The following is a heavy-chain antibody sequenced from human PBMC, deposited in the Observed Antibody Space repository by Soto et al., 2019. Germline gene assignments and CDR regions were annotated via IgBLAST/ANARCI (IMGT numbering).Heavy chain of an antibody. Sequence: QVHLVQSGAEVKKPGASVKVSCMASGYTFSTYPLHWVRQAPGQRLEWMGWINPVNGNTKYSEKFQGRVTITKDTSASTVYMELSSLRSEDTAVYYCAREGRYHLYSSGYFDYWGQGTLVTVPS. CDR3: AREGRYHLYSSGYFDY. V-gene: IGHV1-3*01. CDR2: INPVNGNT. D-gene: IGHD3-22*01. CDR1: GYTFSTYP. J-gene: IGHJ4*02.